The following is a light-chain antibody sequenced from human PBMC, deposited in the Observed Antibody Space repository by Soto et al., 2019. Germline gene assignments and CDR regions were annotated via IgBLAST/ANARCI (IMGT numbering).Light chain of an antibody. CDR2: GAS. CDR3: QQYGSSSRWT. CDR1: QSVSSRY. V-gene: IGKV3-20*01. J-gene: IGKJ1*01. Sequence: EIVFTQSPGTLSLSPGERATLSCRASQSVSSRYLAWYQQKPGQAPRLIIYGASSRANGIPDRFSGSGSGTDFTLTISRLEPEDFAAYYGQQYGSSSRWTFGQGTKVDIK.